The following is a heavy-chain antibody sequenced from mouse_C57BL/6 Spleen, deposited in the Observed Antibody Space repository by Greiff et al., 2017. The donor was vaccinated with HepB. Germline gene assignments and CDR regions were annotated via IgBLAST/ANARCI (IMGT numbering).Heavy chain of an antibody. CDR2: IHPNSGST. J-gene: IGHJ1*03. CDR3: ARGPWNGSSYDWYFDV. Sequence: QVQLQQSGAELVKPGASVKLSCKASGYTFTSYWMHWVKQRPGQGLEWIGMIHPNSGSTNYNEKFKSKATLTVDKSSSTAYMQLSSLTSEDSAVYYCARGPWNGSSYDWYFDVWGTGTTVTVSS. V-gene: IGHV1-64*01. CDR1: GYTFTSYW. D-gene: IGHD1-1*01.